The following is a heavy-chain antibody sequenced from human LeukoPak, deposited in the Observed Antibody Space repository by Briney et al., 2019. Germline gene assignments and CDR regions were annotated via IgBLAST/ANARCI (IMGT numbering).Heavy chain of an antibody. Sequence: GGSLRLSCAASGFTFTNYDMHWVRQAAGKGLEWVSAIGTADDTYYSGSVKGRFTISRENAKSSLYLQMNSLRAGDTAVYYCARVRAAAGANWYFDLWGRGTLVTVSS. V-gene: IGHV3-13*04. D-gene: IGHD6-13*01. CDR2: IGTADDT. CDR3: ARVRAAAGANWYFDL. CDR1: GFTFTNYD. J-gene: IGHJ2*01.